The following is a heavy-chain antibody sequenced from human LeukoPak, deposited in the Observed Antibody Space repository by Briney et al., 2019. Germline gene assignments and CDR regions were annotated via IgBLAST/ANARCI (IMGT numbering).Heavy chain of an antibody. D-gene: IGHD2-2*03. V-gene: IGHV1-2*02. J-gene: IGHJ5*02. Sequence: ASVKVSCKSSRYTFSGHYIHWVRQAPGQGLEWMGWINPSSGGTNYAQKFQGRVTMTRDTSISTAYMELSRLRSDDTAVYYCARSWIGGNWFDPWGQGTLVTVSS. CDR1: RYTFSGHY. CDR3: ARSWIGGNWFDP. CDR2: INPSSGGT.